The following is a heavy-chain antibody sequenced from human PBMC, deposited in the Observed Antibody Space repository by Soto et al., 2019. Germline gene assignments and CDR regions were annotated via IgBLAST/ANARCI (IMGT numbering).Heavy chain of an antibody. CDR1: GLSFNNYA. Sequence: EVQLLESGGGLVQPGGSLRLSCTGSGLSFNNYAMSWVRQAPGKGPEWVSGISGSGDNTHYADSVKGRYTISRDNSKHTLYLQINSLKAEDTAVYWCAKDIYFEFWSGSSFAFWGQGTLISVSS. D-gene: IGHD3-3*01. CDR3: AKDIYFEFWSGSSFAF. J-gene: IGHJ4*02. V-gene: IGHV3-23*01. CDR2: ISGSGDNT.